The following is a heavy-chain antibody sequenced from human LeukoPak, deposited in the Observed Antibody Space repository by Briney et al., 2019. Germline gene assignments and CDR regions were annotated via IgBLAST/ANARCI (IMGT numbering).Heavy chain of an antibody. Sequence: ASVKVSCKASGYTFTSYYMHWVRQAPGQGLEWMGIINPSGGSTSYAQKFQGRVTMTRDTSTSTVYMELSSLRSEDTAVYYCARGVRVAGNYYYYGMDVWGQETTVTVSS. CDR3: ARGVRVAGNYYYYGMDV. D-gene: IGHD6-19*01. J-gene: IGHJ6*02. CDR2: INPSGGST. CDR1: GYTFTSYY. V-gene: IGHV1-46*01.